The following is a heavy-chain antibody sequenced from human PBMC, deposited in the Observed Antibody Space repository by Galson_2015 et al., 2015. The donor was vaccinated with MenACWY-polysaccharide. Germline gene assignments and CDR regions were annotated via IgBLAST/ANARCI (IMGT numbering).Heavy chain of an antibody. CDR1: DYSIRSGYF. Sequence: ETLSLTCAVSDYSIRSGYFWSWIRQPPGKGLEWIASIFYSGTTCYNPSLKSRVTISVDTSKNQFSLKLSSVTAADTAVYYCARVEKYSGSFYILYWGQGTLVTVSS. J-gene: IGHJ4*02. V-gene: IGHV4-38-2*01. CDR2: IFYSGTT. CDR3: ARVEKYSGSFYILY. D-gene: IGHD1-26*01.